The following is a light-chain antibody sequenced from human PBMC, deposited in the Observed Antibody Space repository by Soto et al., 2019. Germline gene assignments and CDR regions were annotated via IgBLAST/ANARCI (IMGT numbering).Light chain of an antibody. V-gene: IGKV3-11*01. CDR1: QSFSGY. CDR2: DAS. CDR3: QQRSNWPPVIT. J-gene: IGKJ5*01. Sequence: DILLTQSPATLSLSPGERATLSCRASQSFSGYLAWYQQKPGQAPRLLIYDASKRATGIPARFSGRGSGTDFPLTNSSLEPEDFAVYYCQQRSNWPPVITFGQGTRLEIK.